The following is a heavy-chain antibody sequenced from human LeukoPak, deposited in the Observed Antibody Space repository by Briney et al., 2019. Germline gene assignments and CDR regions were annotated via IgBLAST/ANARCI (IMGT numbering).Heavy chain of an antibody. J-gene: IGHJ6*02. Sequence: SETLSLTCTVSGGSISSGGYYWSWIRQPPGKGLEWIGYIYHSGSTYYNPSLKSRVTISVDTSKNQFSLNLSSVTAADTAVYYCARASTLNYYFGMDVWGPGTTVTVSS. CDR2: IYHSGST. V-gene: IGHV4-30-2*01. D-gene: IGHD5/OR15-5a*01. CDR3: ARASTLNYYFGMDV. CDR1: GGSISSGGYY.